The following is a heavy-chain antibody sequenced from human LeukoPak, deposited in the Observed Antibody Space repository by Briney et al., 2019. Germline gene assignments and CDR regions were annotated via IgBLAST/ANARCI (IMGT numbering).Heavy chain of an antibody. D-gene: IGHD4-23*01. CDR3: ARHYGGGWFDP. J-gene: IGHJ5*02. CDR2: ISGSSNNV. V-gene: IGHV3-48*01. Sequence: GGSLRLSCAASGFTFSTHNMNWVRQAPGKGLEWVSYISGSSNNVHYADSVKGRFTISRGNAKNSLYLQMNSLRAEDTAVYYCARHYGGGWFDPWGQGTLVIVSS. CDR1: GFTFSTHN.